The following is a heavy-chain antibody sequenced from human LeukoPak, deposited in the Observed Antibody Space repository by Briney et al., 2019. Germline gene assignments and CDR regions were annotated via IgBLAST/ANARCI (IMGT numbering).Heavy chain of an antibody. V-gene: IGHV3-9*01. J-gene: IGHJ5*02. CDR2: ISWNSGSI. CDR1: GFAFDDYA. Sequence: GRSLRLSCAASGFAFDDYAMHWVRQAPGKGLEWVSGISWNSGSIGYADSVKGRFTISRDNAKNSLYLQMNSLRAEDTALYYCAKGYSGSYRNWFDPWGQGTLVTVSS. CDR3: AKGYSGSYRNWFDP. D-gene: IGHD1-26*01.